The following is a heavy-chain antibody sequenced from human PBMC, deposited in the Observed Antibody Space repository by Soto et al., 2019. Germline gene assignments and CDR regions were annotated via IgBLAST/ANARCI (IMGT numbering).Heavy chain of an antibody. D-gene: IGHD6-6*01. V-gene: IGHV4-59*01. CDR3: ARVNASLSKYYYYYYGMDV. J-gene: IGHJ6*02. CDR2: IYYSGST. CDR1: GGSISSYY. Sequence: SETLSLTCTVSGGSISSYYWSWIRQPPGKGLEWIGYIYYSGSTNYNPSLKSRVTISVDTSKNQFSLKLSSVTAADTAVYYCARVNASLSKYYYYYYGMDVWGQGATVTVSS.